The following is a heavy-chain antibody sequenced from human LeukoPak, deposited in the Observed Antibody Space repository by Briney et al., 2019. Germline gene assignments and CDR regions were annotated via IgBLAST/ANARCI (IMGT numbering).Heavy chain of an antibody. J-gene: IGHJ4*02. CDR2: ISYDGSNE. Sequence: GGSLRLSCAASGFTFSSYAMHWVRQAPGKGLEWVAVISYDGSNEYYADSVKGRFTISRDNSKNTLYLQMNSLRAEDTALYYCAKPKFAPVGYYDSSGYFSDWGQGTLVTVSS. V-gene: IGHV3-30-3*02. CDR3: AKPKFAPVGYYDSSGYFSD. D-gene: IGHD3-22*01. CDR1: GFTFSSYA.